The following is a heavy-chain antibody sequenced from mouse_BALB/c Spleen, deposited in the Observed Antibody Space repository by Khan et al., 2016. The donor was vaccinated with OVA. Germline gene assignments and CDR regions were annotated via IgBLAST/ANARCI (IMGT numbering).Heavy chain of an antibody. CDR3: ARSGGNFHWYFDV. D-gene: IGHD2-1*01. J-gene: IGHJ1*01. Sequence: EVELVESGGGLVQPGGSLKLSCAASGFTFSNFVMHWVRQTPKKGLEWGAYISSGSSTIYYVDTVNGRFTISRDNPTNTPFLQMTSLTSEDAAIYYCARSGGNFHWYFDVWGAGTSVTVSS. CDR1: GFTFSNFV. V-gene: IGHV5-17*02. CDR2: ISSGSSTI.